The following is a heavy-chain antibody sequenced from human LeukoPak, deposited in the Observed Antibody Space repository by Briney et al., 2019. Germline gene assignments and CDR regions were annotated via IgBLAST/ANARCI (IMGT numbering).Heavy chain of an antibody. CDR1: GYTFTSYG. V-gene: IGHV1-69*04. D-gene: IGHD5-12*01. CDR3: ARLATDHENFDY. Sequence: GASVKVSCKASGYTFTSYGISWVRQAPGQGLEWMGRIIPILGIANYAQKFQGRVTITADKSTSTAYMELSSLRSEDTAVYYCARLATDHENFDYWGQGTLVTVSS. J-gene: IGHJ4*02. CDR2: IIPILGIA.